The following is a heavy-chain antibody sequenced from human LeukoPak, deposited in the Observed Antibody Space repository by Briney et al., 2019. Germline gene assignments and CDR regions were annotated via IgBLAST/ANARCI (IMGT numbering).Heavy chain of an antibody. D-gene: IGHD2-2*01. CDR2: INHSGGT. V-gene: IGHV4-34*01. CDR3: AGRRSCTSCYVTFDY. CDR1: GGSFSGYY. Sequence: KPSETLSLTCAVYGGSFSGYYWSWIRQPPGKGLEWIGEINHSGGTNYNPSPKSRVTISVDTSKNQFSLKLSSVTAADTAVYYCAGRRSCTSCYVTFDYWGQGTLVTVSS. J-gene: IGHJ4*02.